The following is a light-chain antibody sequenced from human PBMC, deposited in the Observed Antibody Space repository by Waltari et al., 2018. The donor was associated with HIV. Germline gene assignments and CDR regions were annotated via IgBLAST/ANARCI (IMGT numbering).Light chain of an antibody. CDR1: QSVLYSPNNKNY. V-gene: IGKV4-1*01. J-gene: IGKJ1*01. CDR2: WAS. Sequence: SLAVSLGERATINCKSSQSVLYSPNNKNYLAWYQQKPGQPPKLLIYWASTRESGVPDRFSGSGSGTDFTLTISSLQAEDVAVYYCQQYYSTPPTFGQGTKVEI. CDR3: QQYYSTPPT.